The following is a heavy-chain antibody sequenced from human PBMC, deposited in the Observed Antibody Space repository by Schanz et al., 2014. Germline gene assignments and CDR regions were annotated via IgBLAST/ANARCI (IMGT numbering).Heavy chain of an antibody. J-gene: IGHJ4*02. D-gene: IGHD6-13*01. Sequence: QVQLVQSGAEVKKPGSSMKVSCKASGGTFSSYTISWVRQARGQGLEWVGRFIPILDVGNYAQKFQGRVTITADKSTFTAYMDVSSLRSEDTAVYYCASSGAGYSSSWDFDYWGQGTLVTVSS. V-gene: IGHV1-69*02. CDR2: FIPILDVG. CDR1: GGTFSSYT. CDR3: ASSGAGYSSSWDFDY.